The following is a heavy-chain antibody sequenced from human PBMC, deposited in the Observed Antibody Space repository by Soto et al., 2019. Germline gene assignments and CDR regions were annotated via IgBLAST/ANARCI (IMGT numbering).Heavy chain of an antibody. V-gene: IGHV1-46*03. J-gene: IGHJ4*02. CDR2: INPAGGST. D-gene: IGHD3-9*01. CDR3: ARVFGTYYDILTGLWGGQFDY. Sequence: ASVKVSCKASGYSFSNSYVVWVRQAPGQGLEWMGVINPAGGSTTYAQKFQDRVTMTRDTSTSTVYIELISLRSEDTAVFYCARVFGTYYDILTGLWGGQFDYWGQGTQVTVSS. CDR1: GYSFSNSY.